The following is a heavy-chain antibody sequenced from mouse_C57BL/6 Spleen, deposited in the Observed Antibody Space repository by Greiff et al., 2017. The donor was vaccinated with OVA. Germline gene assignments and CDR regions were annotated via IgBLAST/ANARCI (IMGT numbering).Heavy chain of an antibody. V-gene: IGHV2-5*01. CDR2: IWRGGRT. D-gene: IGHD2-4*01. CDR3: AGDYAWFAY. J-gene: IGHJ3*01. Sequence: QVQLKESGPGLVQPSQSLSITCTVSGFSLTSYGVHWVRQSPGKGLEWLGVIWRGGRTDYNAAFMSRLSITMDNSKSQVFFKMNSLQADDTARYCCAGDYAWFAYWGQGTLVTVSA. CDR1: GFSLTSYG.